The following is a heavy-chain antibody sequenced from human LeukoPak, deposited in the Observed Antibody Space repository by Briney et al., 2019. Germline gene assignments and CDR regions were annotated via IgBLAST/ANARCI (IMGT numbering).Heavy chain of an antibody. Sequence: SVKVSCKASGGTFSSYAISWVRQAPGQGLEWMGGIIPIFGTANYAQKFQGRVTITADESTSTAYMELSSLRSEDTAVYYCARDQWATFNYFDYWGQGTLVTASS. CDR1: GGTFSSYA. CDR2: IIPIFGTA. CDR3: ARDQWATFNYFDY. D-gene: IGHD2-8*01. V-gene: IGHV1-69*13. J-gene: IGHJ4*02.